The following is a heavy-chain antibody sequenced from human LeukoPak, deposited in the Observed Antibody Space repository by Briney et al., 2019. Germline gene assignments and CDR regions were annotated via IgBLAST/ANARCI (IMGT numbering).Heavy chain of an antibody. D-gene: IGHD3-22*01. V-gene: IGHV4-34*01. Sequence: SETLSLTCTVSGGSISSYYWSWIRQPPGKGLEWIGEINHSGSTNYNPSLKSRVTISVDTSKNQFSLKLSSVTAADTAVYYCARHVYYYDSSGYYRNYYYYYMDVWGKGTTVTISS. CDR2: INHSGST. CDR3: ARHVYYYDSSGYYRNYYYYYMDV. J-gene: IGHJ6*03. CDR1: GGSISSYY.